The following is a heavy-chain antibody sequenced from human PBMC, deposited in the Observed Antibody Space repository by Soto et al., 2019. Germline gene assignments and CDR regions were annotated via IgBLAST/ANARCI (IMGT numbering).Heavy chain of an antibody. V-gene: IGHV1-8*01. J-gene: IGHJ4*02. D-gene: IGHD4-17*01. CDR3: ARWDYGDYARFDY. Sequence: QVQLVQSGAEVKKSGASVKVSCKASGYTFTSHDINWVRQATGQVLEWMGWMNPNSGNTGYAQKFQGRVTMTRNTSISTAYMELSSLRSEDTAVYYCARWDYGDYARFDYWGQGTLVTVSS. CDR2: MNPNSGNT. CDR1: GYTFTSHD.